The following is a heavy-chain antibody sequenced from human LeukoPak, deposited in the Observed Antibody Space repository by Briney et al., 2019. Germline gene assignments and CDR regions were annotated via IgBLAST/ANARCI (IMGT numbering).Heavy chain of an antibody. CDR1: GFTFSSYW. Sequence: HSGGSLGLSCAASGFTFSSYWMSWVRQAPGKGLEWVANIKQDGSEKYYVDSVKGRFTISRDNAKNSLYLQMNSLRAEDTAVYYCARVGPRPYYYYYMDVWGKGTTVTVSS. V-gene: IGHV3-7*01. CDR2: IKQDGSEK. J-gene: IGHJ6*03. CDR3: ARVGPRPYYYYYMDV.